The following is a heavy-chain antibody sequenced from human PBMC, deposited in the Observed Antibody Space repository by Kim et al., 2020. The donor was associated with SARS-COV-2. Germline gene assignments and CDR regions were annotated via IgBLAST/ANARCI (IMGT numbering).Heavy chain of an antibody. Sequence: GGSLRLSCVASGYTFATSWIHWVRRAPGKGLVWVSRVGPDGTGTTYADAVKGRFTISRDNAKQTVHLQMNSLTAEVTAAYYCAIGLHANIFDHRWGQGTL. D-gene: IGHD2-8*01. J-gene: IGHJ4*02. V-gene: IGHV3-74*01. CDR3: AIGLHANIFDHR. CDR1: GYTFATSW. CDR2: VGPDGTGT.